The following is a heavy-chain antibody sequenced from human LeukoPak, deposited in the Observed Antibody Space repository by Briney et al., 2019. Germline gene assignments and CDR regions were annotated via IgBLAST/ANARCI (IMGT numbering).Heavy chain of an antibody. CDR2: VYPSGST. CDR1: GDSISNSNW. D-gene: IGHD6-25*01. Sequence: SGTLSLTCAVSGDSISNSNWWTWIRQPPGKGLEWIGEVYPSGSTNYSPSLKSRVTISVDKSKNQFSLTLRSVTAADTAVYFCGTTEHDSGDYWGQGTLVTVSS. J-gene: IGHJ4*02. V-gene: IGHV4-4*02. CDR3: GTTEHDSGDY.